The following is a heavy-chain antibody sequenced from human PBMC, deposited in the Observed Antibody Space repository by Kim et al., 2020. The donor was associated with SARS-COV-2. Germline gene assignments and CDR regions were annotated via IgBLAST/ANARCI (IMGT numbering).Heavy chain of an antibody. CDR2: IYSGGGT. D-gene: IGHD2-15*01. J-gene: IGHJ6*02. CDR1: GFTVSRES. CDR3: AGGLCSGPRCYGVYDSYYGMDV. Sequence: GGSLRLSCAVSGFTVSRESISWVRQAPGKGLEWVSVIYSGGGTYYVDSVKGRFTISKDNSRNTVHLQMNNLRAEDTAVYYCAGGLCSGPRCYGVYDSYYGMDVWGQGTTITVSS. V-gene: IGHV3-53*01.